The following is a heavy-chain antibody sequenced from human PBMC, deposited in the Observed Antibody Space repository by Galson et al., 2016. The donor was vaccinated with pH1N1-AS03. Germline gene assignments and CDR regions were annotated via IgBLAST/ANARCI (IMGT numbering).Heavy chain of an antibody. CDR1: GGTFNTYA. Sequence: SVKVSCKASGGTFNTYAISWVRQAPGQGLEWMGRIIPMLNIPDYAQKFQVRVTITADKSTNTAYMELTNLGSDDTALYYCAKGYSATPSGTFDIWGQGTMVTVSS. CDR2: IIPMLNIP. CDR3: AKGYSATPSGTFDI. D-gene: IGHD2-15*01. J-gene: IGHJ3*02. V-gene: IGHV1-69*04.